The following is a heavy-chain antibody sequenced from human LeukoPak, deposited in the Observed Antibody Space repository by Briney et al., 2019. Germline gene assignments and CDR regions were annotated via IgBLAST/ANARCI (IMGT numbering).Heavy chain of an antibody. D-gene: IGHD1-1*01. J-gene: IGHJ4*02. CDR1: GGSFSGYY. V-gene: IGHV4-34*01. Sequence: SETLPLTCAVYGGSFSGYYWSWIRQPPGKGLEWIGEINHSGSTNYNPSLKSRVTISVDTSKNQFSLKLSSVTAADTAVYYCASSGTTGTNLDYWGQGTLVTVSS. CDR2: INHSGST. CDR3: ASSGTTGTNLDY.